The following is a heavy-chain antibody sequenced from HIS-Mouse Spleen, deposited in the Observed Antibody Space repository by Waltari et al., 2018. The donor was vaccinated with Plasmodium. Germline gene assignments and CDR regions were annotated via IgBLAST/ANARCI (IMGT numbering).Heavy chain of an antibody. V-gene: IGHV3-7*01. D-gene: IGHD6-13*01. Sequence: EVQLVESGGGLVQPGGSLRLSCAASGFTFSSYWMSWVRQAPGKGREWVANIKKDGSGKYEVDSVKGRFTISRDNAKNSLYLQMNSLRAEDTAVYYCASSWYWYFDLWGRGTLVTVSS. CDR1: GFTFSSYW. J-gene: IGHJ2*01. CDR3: ASSWYWYFDL. CDR2: IKKDGSGK.